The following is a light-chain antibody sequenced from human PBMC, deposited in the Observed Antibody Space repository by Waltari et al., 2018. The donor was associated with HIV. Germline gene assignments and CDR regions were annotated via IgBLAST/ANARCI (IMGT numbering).Light chain of an antibody. CDR2: GAS. CDR1: QSISGN. Sequence: EMVVTQSPATVSVSLGERATLSCRASQSISGNLAWYQQRRGQATRLLIYGASTRASGIPARFSGSGSGPDFSLTIRSLQSEDSALYYCQQYNHWPRTFGQGTKLEI. CDR3: QQYNHWPRT. V-gene: IGKV3-15*01. J-gene: IGKJ1*01.